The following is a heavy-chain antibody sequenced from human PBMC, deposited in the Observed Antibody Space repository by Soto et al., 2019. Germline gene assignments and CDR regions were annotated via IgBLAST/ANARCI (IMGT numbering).Heavy chain of an antibody. V-gene: IGHV3-23*01. D-gene: IGHD6-19*01. Sequence: EVQLLESGGGLVQPGGSLNLPFAALGFTFTSLALSWFRQAPGKGLEWVSAISGSGGSPYYADSVKGRFTISRDNSKNTLYLQMNSLRAEDTAVYYCAKGVAGNFDYWGQGTLVTVSS. CDR1: GFTFTSLA. CDR3: AKGVAGNFDY. CDR2: ISGSGGSP. J-gene: IGHJ4*02.